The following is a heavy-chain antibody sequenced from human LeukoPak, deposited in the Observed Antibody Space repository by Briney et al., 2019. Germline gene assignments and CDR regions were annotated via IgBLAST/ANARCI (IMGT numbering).Heavy chain of an antibody. J-gene: IGHJ4*02. CDR1: GFTFSSYS. CDR2: ISSSSSYI. CDR3: ARVLKQWLPPDY. V-gene: IGHV3-21*01. D-gene: IGHD6-19*01. Sequence: GGSLRLSCAASGFTFSSYSMNWVRQAPGKGLEWVSSISSSSSYIYYADSVKGRFTISRDNAKNSLYLQMNSLRAEDTAVYYCARVLKQWLPPDYWGQGTLVTVSS.